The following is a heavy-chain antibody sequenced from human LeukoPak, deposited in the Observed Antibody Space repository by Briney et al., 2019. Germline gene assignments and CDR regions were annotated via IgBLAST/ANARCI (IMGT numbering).Heavy chain of an antibody. J-gene: IGHJ4*02. CDR3: ARKLGDY. CDR1: GYTLTELS. V-gene: IGHV1-18*01. CDR2: ISAYNGNT. Sequence: ASVKVSCKVSGYTLTELSMHWVRQAPGKGLEWMGWISAYNGNTNYAQKLQGRVTMTTDTSTSTAYMELRGLRSDDTAVYYCARKLGDYWGQGTLVTVSS. D-gene: IGHD7-27*01.